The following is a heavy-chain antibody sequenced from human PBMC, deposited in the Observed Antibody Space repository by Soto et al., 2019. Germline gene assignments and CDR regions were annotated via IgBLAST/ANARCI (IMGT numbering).Heavy chain of an antibody. CDR3: AKGRKKIVVVTQVDC. D-gene: IGHD3-22*01. CDR2: ISYDGSNK. J-gene: IGHJ4*02. Sequence: GGSLRLSCAASGFTFSSYGMHWVRQAPGKGLEWVAVISYDGSNKYYADSVKGRFTISRDNSKNTLYLQMNSLRAEDTAVYYCAKGRKKIVVVTQVDCWGQGTLVTVSS. V-gene: IGHV3-30*18. CDR1: GFTFSSYG.